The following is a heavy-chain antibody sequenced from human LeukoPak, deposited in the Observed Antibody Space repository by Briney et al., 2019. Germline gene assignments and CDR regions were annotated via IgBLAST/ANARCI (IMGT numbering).Heavy chain of an antibody. CDR3: ARWSIAAAGTGSDY. CDR2: ISYDGSNK. Sequence: GRSLRLSCAASGFTFGSYAMHWVRQAPGKGLEWVAVISYDGSNKYYADSVKGRFTISRDNSKNTLYLQMNSLRAEDTAVYYCARWSIAAAGTGSDYWGQGTLVTVSS. CDR1: GFTFGSYA. J-gene: IGHJ4*02. D-gene: IGHD6-13*01. V-gene: IGHV3-30-3*01.